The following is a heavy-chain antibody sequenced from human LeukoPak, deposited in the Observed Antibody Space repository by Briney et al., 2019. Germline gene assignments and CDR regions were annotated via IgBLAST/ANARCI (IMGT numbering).Heavy chain of an antibody. V-gene: IGHV1-24*01. CDR2: FDPEDGET. Sequence: ASVKVSCKVSGYTLTELPMHWVRQAPGKGLEWMGGFDPEDGETIYAQKFQGRVTMTEDTSTDTAYMELSSLRSEDTAVYYCATLGRFPLDVNYYYYYGMDVWGQGTTVTVSS. J-gene: IGHJ6*02. CDR3: ATLGRFPLDVNYYYYYGMDV. CDR1: GYTLTELP.